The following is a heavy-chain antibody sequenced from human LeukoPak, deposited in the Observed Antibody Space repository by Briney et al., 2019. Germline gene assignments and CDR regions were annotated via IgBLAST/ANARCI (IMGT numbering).Heavy chain of an antibody. CDR3: ARDSVSSGWYDNWFDP. CDR1: GFTFSDYY. D-gene: IGHD6-19*01. J-gene: IGHJ5*02. V-gene: IGHV3-11*04. CDR2: ISSSGSTI. Sequence: GGSLRLSCAASGFTFSDYYMSWIRQAPGKGLEWVSYISSSGSTIYYADSVKGRFTIPRDNAKNSLYLQMNSLRAEDTAVYYCARDSVSSGWYDNWFDPWGQGTLVTVSS.